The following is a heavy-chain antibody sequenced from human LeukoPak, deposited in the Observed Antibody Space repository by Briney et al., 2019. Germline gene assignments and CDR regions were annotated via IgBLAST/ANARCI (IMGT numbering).Heavy chain of an antibody. CDR3: GRRSFGGVIKY. J-gene: IGHJ4*02. V-gene: IGHV4-34*01. Sequence: NPSETLSLTCAVYGGSFSGYYWSWIRQPPGKGLEWIGEINHSGRTNYNPSLKSRVTISVDTSKNQFSLKLSSVTAAETAVYYCGRRSFGGVIKYWGQGTLVTVSS. CDR2: INHSGRT. D-gene: IGHD3-16*01. CDR1: GGSFSGYY.